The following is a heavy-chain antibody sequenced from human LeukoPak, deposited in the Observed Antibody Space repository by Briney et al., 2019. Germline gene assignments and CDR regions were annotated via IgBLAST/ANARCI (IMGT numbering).Heavy chain of an antibody. Sequence: GGSLRLSCAASGFTFSSYSMNWVRQAPGKGLEWVSYISSSSSTIYYADSVKGRFTISRDNAKNSLYLQMNSLRAEDTAVYYCARDALGYDILTGYYDDRYPDYWGQGTLVTVSS. V-gene: IGHV3-48*01. CDR3: ARDALGYDILTGYYDDRYPDY. CDR1: GFTFSSYS. J-gene: IGHJ4*02. CDR2: ISSSSSTI. D-gene: IGHD3-9*01.